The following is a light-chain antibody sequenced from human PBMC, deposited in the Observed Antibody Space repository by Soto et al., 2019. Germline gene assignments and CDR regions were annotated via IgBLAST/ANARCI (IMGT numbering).Light chain of an antibody. J-gene: IGKJ1*01. CDR2: DAS. CDR1: QSISSW. Sequence: DIPMTQYPFTLSASLPAIVTISCRASQSISSWLAWYQQKPGKAPKLLIYDASSLESGVPSRFSGSGSGTEFTLTISSLQPDDFATYYCQQYNSYSRTFGQGTKVDIK. V-gene: IGKV1-5*01. CDR3: QQYNSYSRT.